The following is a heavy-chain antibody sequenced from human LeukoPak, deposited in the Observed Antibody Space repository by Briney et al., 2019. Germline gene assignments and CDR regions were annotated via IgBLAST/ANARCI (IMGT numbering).Heavy chain of an antibody. V-gene: IGHV1-2*02. CDR1: EYTFTGYH. CDR2: INPSSGGT. CDR3: ARDEGRDGYNYYSDY. Sequence: GASVKVSCKASEYTFTGYHIHWVRQAPGQGLEWMGWINPSSGGTNYAQKFQGRVTMTRDTSISTAYMELRSLRSDDTAVYYCARDEGRDGYNYYSDYWDQGTLVTVSS. J-gene: IGHJ4*02. D-gene: IGHD5-24*01.